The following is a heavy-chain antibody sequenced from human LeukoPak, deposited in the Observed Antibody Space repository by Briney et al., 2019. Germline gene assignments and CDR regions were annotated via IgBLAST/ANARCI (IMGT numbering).Heavy chain of an antibody. CDR1: GFSFSNYW. J-gene: IGHJ3*02. Sequence: GGSLRLSCAGSGFSFSNYWMTWVRQAPGNKGLEWVANIRHDGGERYYVDSVEGRFTISRDNAKNSLFLQMNSLRVEDTAVYYCARPIGVTVDAFDIWGQGTMVTVSS. CDR2: IRHDGGER. CDR3: ARPIGVTVDAFDI. D-gene: IGHD2-21*02. V-gene: IGHV3-7*01.